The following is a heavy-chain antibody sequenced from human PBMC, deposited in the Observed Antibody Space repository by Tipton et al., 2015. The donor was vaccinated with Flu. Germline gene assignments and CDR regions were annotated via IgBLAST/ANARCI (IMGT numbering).Heavy chain of an antibody. CDR3: EGGDLWSGYYVDY. Sequence: LRLSCTVSGGSVSSGSYYWSWIRQRPGKGLEWIGNIYYSGSTNYNPSIKSRVTISVDTSKNQFSLKLSSVTAADTAVYYGEGGDLWSGYYVDYWGQGTLVTVSS. CDR2: IYYSGST. D-gene: IGHD3-3*01. CDR1: GGSVSSGSYY. V-gene: IGHV4-61*01. J-gene: IGHJ4*02.